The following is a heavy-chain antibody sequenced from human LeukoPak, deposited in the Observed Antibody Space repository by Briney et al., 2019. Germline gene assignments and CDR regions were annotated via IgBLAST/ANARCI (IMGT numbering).Heavy chain of an antibody. CDR2: IRYDGSNK. V-gene: IGHV3-30*02. Sequence: GGSLRLSCAASGFTFSSYGMHWVRQAPGKGLEWVAFIRYDGSNKYYADSVKGRFTISRDNSKNTLYLQMNSLRAEDTAVYYCAKDTLGFSVDYYMDVWGKGTTVTVSS. J-gene: IGHJ6*03. CDR1: GFTFSSYG. D-gene: IGHD4-23*01. CDR3: AKDTLGFSVDYYMDV.